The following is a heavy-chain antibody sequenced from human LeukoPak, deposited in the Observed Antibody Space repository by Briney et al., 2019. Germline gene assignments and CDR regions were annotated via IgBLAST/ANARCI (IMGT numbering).Heavy chain of an antibody. Sequence: PGGSLRLSCAASGFTFSSYAMSWVRQAPGKGLEWVSTITHGFSTYYADSVKGRFTVSRDDSKNTLYLQMNSLRAEDTAVYYGAKTTVEGDCWGQGTLVTVSS. CDR1: GFTFSSYA. V-gene: IGHV3-23*01. CDR3: AKTTVEGDC. J-gene: IGHJ4*02. CDR2: ITHGFST. D-gene: IGHD4-11*01.